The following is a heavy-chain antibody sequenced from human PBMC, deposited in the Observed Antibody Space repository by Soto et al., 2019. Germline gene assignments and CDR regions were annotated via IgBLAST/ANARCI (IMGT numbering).Heavy chain of an antibody. V-gene: IGHV3-21*01. D-gene: IGHD3-16*01. CDR1: GFTFSSYS. CDR3: ARDQPWGRLYYYYYGMDV. Sequence: GGSLRLSCAASGFTFSSYSMNWVRQAPGKGLEWVSSISSSSSYIYYADSVKGRFTISRDNAKNSLYLQMNSLRAEDTAVYYCARDQPWGRLYYYYYGMDVWGQGTTVTVS. CDR2: ISSSSSYI. J-gene: IGHJ6*02.